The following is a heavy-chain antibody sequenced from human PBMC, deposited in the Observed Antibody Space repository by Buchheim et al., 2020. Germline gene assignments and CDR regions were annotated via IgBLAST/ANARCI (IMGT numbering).Heavy chain of an antibody. V-gene: IGHV4-59*01. CDR3: ARGGLVWGVYYFDY. J-gene: IGHJ4*02. Sequence: QVQLQESGPGLVKPSETLSLSCTVSGGSISSYYWSWIRQPPGKGLEWIGYIYYSGSTNYNPSLKSRVTISVDTSKNQFSLMLSLVTAADTAVYYCARGGLVWGVYYFDYWGQGTL. CDR2: IYYSGST. D-gene: IGHD3-16*01. CDR1: GGSISSYY.